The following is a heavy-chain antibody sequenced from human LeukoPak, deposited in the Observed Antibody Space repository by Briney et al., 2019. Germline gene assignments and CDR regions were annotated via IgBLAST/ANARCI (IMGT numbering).Heavy chain of an antibody. D-gene: IGHD3-22*01. CDR1: GYTFTGYY. V-gene: IGHV1-2*02. J-gene: IGHJ4*02. Sequence: ASVKVSCKASGYTFTGYYMHWVRQAPGQGLEWMGWINPNSGGTNYAQKFQGRVTMTRDTSISTAHMELSRLRSDDTAVYYCARAFTMIVVVPDYWGQGTLVTVSS. CDR2: INPNSGGT. CDR3: ARAFTMIVVVPDY.